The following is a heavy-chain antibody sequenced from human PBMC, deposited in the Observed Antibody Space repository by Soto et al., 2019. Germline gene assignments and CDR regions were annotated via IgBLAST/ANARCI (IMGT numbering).Heavy chain of an antibody. CDR1: GVSFNNNG. CDR3: ARVLYYGSGSYSPYGMDV. CDR2: VSPPFRTS. V-gene: IGHV1-69*01. Sequence: QVPLVQSGAEVKKPVSSVKVSCKTSGVSFNNNGIGWVRQAPGHGLEWMGGVSPPFRTSNYARKFQGRISITADASTGTVNMELSSLTSEDTAQYYCARVLYYGSGSYSPYGMDVWGQGTTVTVSS. D-gene: IGHD3-10*01. J-gene: IGHJ6*02.